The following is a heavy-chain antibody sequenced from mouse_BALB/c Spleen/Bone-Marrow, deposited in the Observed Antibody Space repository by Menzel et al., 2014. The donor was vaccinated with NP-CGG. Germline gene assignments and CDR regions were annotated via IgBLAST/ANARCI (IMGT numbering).Heavy chain of an antibody. CDR2: IRNKADGNTT. V-gene: IGHV7-3*02. Sequence: EVMLVESGGGLVQPGGSMRLSCTTSGYTFTDYYVSWVSQPHGKALEWLGFIRNKADGNTTKYSATVKGRFTISRDYFQSYLYLQMMTLKASDSSSYASARDFRHFDYWGQGTTLTVSS. CDR3: ARDFRHFDY. CDR1: GYTFTDYY. J-gene: IGHJ2*01.